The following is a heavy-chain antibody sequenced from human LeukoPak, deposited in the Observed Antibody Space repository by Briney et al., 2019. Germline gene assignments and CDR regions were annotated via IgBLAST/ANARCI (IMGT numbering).Heavy chain of an antibody. Sequence: ASVKVSCKASGYTFTSYYMHWVRQAPGQGLEWMGIINPSGGSTSYAQKFQGRVTMTRDMSTSTVYMELSSLRSEDTAVYYCARAVYPEIPYDYFDYWGQGTLVTVSS. CDR2: INPSGGST. V-gene: IGHV1-46*01. CDR3: ARAVYPEIPYDYFDY. CDR1: GYTFTSYY. J-gene: IGHJ4*02. D-gene: IGHD1-14*01.